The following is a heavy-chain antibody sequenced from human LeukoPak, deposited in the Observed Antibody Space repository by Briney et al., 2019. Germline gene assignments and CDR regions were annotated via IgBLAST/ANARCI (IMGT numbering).Heavy chain of an antibody. CDR1: GGSISSSSYY. V-gene: IGHV4-39*07. CDR3: ARVHSLGSSWYGYYFDY. CDR2: IYYSGST. J-gene: IGHJ4*02. Sequence: SETLSLTCTVSGGSISSSSYYCGWIRQPPGKGREWLGSIYYSGSTYYNPSLKSRVTISVDTSKNQFSLKLSSVTAADTAVYYCARVHSLGSSWYGYYFDYWGQGTLVTVSS. D-gene: IGHD6-13*01.